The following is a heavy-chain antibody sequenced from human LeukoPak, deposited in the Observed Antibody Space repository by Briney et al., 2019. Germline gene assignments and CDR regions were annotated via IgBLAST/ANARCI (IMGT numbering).Heavy chain of an antibody. D-gene: IGHD3-22*01. CDR3: ARVKSYYYDTSDKDAFDI. CDR2: INPRGGST. J-gene: IGHJ3*02. CDR1: GYTFTGYY. Sequence: ASVKVSCKASGYTFTGYYMHWVRQAPGQGLEWMGIINPRGGSTSYTQKFQGRVTMTRDTSTSTVYMELSSLRAEDTAVYYCARVKSYYYDTSDKDAFDIWGQGTMVTVSS. V-gene: IGHV1-46*01.